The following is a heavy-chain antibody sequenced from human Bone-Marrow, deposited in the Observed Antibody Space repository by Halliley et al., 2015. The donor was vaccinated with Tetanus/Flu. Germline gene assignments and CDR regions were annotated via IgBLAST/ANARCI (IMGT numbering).Heavy chain of an antibody. J-gene: IGHJ6*02. Sequence: YNPSLKSRVTMSVDTSKNQFSLRLSSVTAADTAVYFCASHLKGRYYGSGSYYNVMEGLSMDVWGQGTAVTVSS. D-gene: IGHD3-10*01. V-gene: IGHV4-30-2*05. CDR3: ASHLKGRYYGSGSYYNVMEGLSMDV.